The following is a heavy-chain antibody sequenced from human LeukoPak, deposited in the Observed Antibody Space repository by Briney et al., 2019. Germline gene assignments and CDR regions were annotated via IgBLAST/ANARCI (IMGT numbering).Heavy chain of an antibody. CDR3: ARGVWAATVYFDY. CDR1: GVSISSYH. D-gene: IGHD3-16*01. J-gene: IGHJ4*02. Sequence: SETLSLTCSVSGVSISSYHWTWIRRPPGEGLDWIGYISYSGATNYKSSLKSRVTISVDTSKNQFSLKLTSVTAADTAVYYCARGVWAATVYFDYWGQGTLVTVSS. CDR2: ISYSGAT. V-gene: IGHV4-59*01.